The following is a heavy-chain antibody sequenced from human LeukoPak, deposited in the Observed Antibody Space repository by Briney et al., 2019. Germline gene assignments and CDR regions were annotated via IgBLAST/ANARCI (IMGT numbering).Heavy chain of an antibody. CDR1: GFTFSTYA. J-gene: IGHJ6*02. Sequence: PGGSLRLSCAASGFTFSTYAMSWVRQAPGKGLEWVSAISVSGDKTYYAGSVEGRYTISRDNSKNTLFLQMNSLRAEDTVVYYCAKLAAASEYSFTDVWGQGTTVTVSS. D-gene: IGHD2-15*01. V-gene: IGHV3-23*01. CDR2: ISVSGDKT. CDR3: AKLAAASEYSFTDV.